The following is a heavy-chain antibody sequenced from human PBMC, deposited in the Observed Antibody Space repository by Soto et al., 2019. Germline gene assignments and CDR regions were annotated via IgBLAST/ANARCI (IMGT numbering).Heavy chain of an antibody. CDR2: ISSSTNHI. J-gene: IGHJ6*02. CDR3: ARPYGDYGMDV. D-gene: IGHD4-17*01. CDR1: GFTFSSFA. V-gene: IGHV3-21*04. Sequence: GGSLRLSCAASGFTFSSFAINWVRQAPGKGLEWVSSISSSTNHIYYTDSVRGRFTISRDNAKSSLYLQMNSLRAEDTAVYYCARPYGDYGMDVWGQGTTVTVSS.